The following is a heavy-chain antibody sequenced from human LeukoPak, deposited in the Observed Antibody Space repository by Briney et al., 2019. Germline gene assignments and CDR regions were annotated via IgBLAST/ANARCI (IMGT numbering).Heavy chain of an antibody. CDR3: ARGKPNYFGSRHNSFDP. J-gene: IGHJ5*02. CDR1: GRSFNAYY. D-gene: IGHD3-10*01. V-gene: IGHV4-34*01. CDR2: VDRNGRT. Sequence: PSETLSLTCAVHGRSFNAYYWSWIRQSPGKGLEWLGEVDRNGRTDYNPSLKSRVTISIDVSKNQFSLKLTSVTAADTAVYYCARGKPNYFGSRHNSFDPWGQGTLVTVSS.